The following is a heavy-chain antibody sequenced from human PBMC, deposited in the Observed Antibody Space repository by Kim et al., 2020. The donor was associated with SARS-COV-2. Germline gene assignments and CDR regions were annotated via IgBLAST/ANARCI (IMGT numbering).Heavy chain of an antibody. D-gene: IGHD1-20*01. CDR2: IYYSGST. V-gene: IGHV4-39*07. CDR3: ARDYPPYNWNDVHYYYYGMDV. CDR1: GGSISSSSYY. Sequence: SETLSLTCTVSGGSISSSSYYWGWIRQPPGKGLEWIGSIYYSGSTYYNPSLKSRVTISVDTSKNQFSLKLSSVTAADTAVYYCARDYPPYNWNDVHYYYYGMDVWGQGTTVTVSS. J-gene: IGHJ6*02.